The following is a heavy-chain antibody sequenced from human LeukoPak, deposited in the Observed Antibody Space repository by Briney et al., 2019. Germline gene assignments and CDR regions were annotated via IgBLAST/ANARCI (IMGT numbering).Heavy chain of an antibody. CDR2: INPNSGGT. D-gene: IGHD2-15*01. Sequence: SVKVSCKASGYTFTGYYMHWVRQAPGQGLEWMGWINPNSGGTNYAQKFQGRVTMTRDTSISTAYMELSRLRSDDTAVYYCARDQWSSDRGPDYWGQGTLVTVSS. CDR3: ARDQWSSDRGPDY. J-gene: IGHJ4*02. CDR1: GYTFTGYY. V-gene: IGHV1-2*02.